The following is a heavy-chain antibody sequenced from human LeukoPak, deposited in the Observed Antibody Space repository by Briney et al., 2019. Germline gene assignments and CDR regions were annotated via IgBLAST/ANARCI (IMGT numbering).Heavy chain of an antibody. CDR3: ARGSSGWSPFNY. V-gene: IGHV3-74*01. J-gene: IGHJ4*02. CDR2: INSDGSST. D-gene: IGHD6-19*01. Sequence: GGSLRLSCAASGFTFSSYWMHWVRQAPGKGLVGVSRINSDGSSTSYADSVKGRFTISRDNAKNTLYLQMNSLRAEDTAVYYCARGSSGWSPFNYWGQGTLVTVSS. CDR1: GFTFSSYW.